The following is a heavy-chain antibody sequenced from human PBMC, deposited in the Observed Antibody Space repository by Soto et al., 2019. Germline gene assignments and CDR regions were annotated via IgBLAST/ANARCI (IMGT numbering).Heavy chain of an antibody. CDR3: AGGGTPIDY. CDR2: ISAYNGNT. D-gene: IGHD3-16*01. V-gene: IGHV1-18*01. Sequence: QVQLVQSGAEVKKPGASVKVSCKTSGYTFTNFGLSWVRRPPGQGLEWRGWISAYNGNTNYAQNFQGRVTMTTDTSTSTAYMELRRRRSDDTDVYYCAGGGTPIDYWGQGTLVTVSS. CDR1: GYTFTNFG. J-gene: IGHJ4*02.